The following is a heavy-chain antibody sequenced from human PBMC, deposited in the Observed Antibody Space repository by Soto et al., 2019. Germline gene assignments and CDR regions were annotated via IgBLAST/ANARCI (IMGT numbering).Heavy chain of an antibody. V-gene: IGHV3-30-3*02. D-gene: IGHD1-26*01. CDR1: GFTFSSYA. CDR2: ISYDGSNK. CDR3: AKRVGSGSYYMGEVRPPNHDAFDI. J-gene: IGHJ3*02. Sequence: GGSLRLSCAASGFTFSSYAMHWVRQAPGKGLEWVAVISYDGSNKYYADSVKGRFTISRDNSKNTLYLQMNSLRAEDTAVYYCAKRVGSGSYYMGEVRPPNHDAFDIWGQGTMVTVSS.